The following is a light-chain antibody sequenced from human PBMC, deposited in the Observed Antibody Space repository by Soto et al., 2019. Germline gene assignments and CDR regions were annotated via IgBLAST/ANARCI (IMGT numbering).Light chain of an antibody. CDR2: EVS. CDR1: SSDVGGYDL. V-gene: IGLV2-14*02. Sequence: QSALTQPASVSGSPGQSITISCTGTSSDVGGYDLVSWYQQHPGKAPKLIIYEVSDRPSGVSNRFSGSKSGNTASLTISGLQTEDEADYYCCSYTSISTSAVFGGGTKVTVL. J-gene: IGLJ2*01. CDR3: CSYTSISTSAV.